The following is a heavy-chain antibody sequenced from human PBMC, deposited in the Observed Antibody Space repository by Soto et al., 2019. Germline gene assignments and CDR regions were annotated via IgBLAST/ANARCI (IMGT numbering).Heavy chain of an antibody. V-gene: IGHV3-23*01. J-gene: IGHJ4*02. CDR2: ITDNGGST. Sequence: PGGSLRLSCAASGFTFIRDGMSWGRQAPGKGLEWVSLITDNGGSTYYADSVKGRFTISRDNTKNTLYLQMNSLRAEDTAVYYCATFGIAARLPFDYWGQGTLVTVSS. CDR1: GFTFIRDG. CDR3: ATFGIAARLPFDY. D-gene: IGHD6-6*01.